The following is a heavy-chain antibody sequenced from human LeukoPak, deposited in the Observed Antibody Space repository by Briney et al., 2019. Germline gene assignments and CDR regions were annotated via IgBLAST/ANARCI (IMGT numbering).Heavy chain of an antibody. V-gene: IGHV3-23*01. CDR3: AKDGYSYGLDY. CDR1: GFIFKDYW. Sequence: GGSLRLSCAASGFIFKDYWMIWVRQAPGKGLEWVSAISGSGGSTYYADSVKGRFTISRDNSKNTLYLQMNSLRAEDTAVYYCAKDGYSYGLDYWGQGTLVTVSS. D-gene: IGHD5-18*01. CDR2: ISGSGGST. J-gene: IGHJ4*02.